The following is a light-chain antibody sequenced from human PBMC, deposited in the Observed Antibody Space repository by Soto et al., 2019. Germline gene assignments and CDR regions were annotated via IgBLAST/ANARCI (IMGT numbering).Light chain of an antibody. CDR3: QQYDGPPFT. V-gene: IGKV3-20*01. J-gene: IGKJ3*01. CDR2: GVS. Sequence: EIALTQSPGTLSLSPGERATLSCRASQSVNSRFLAWYQQKPGQAPSLLIYGVSSRATGIPDRFSGSGSGTDFTLIISRLEPEDFGVYYCQQYDGPPFTFGPGTKVDIK. CDR1: QSVNSRF.